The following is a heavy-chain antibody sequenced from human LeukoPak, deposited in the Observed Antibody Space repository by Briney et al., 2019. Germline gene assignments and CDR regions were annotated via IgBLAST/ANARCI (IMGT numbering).Heavy chain of an antibody. V-gene: IGHV3-30*18. CDR1: GFTFSSYG. J-gene: IGHJ1*01. D-gene: IGHD4-17*01. CDR2: ISYDGSNK. CDR3: AKEDYGDYGEYFQH. Sequence: GGSLRLSCAASGFTFSSYGMHWVRQAPGKGLEWVAVISYDGSNKYYADSVKGRFTISRDNSKNTLYLQMNSLRAEDTAVYYCAKEDYGDYGEYFQHWGQGTLVTVSS.